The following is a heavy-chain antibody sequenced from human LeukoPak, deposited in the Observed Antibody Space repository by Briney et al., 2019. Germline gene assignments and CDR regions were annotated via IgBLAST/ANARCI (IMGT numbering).Heavy chain of an antibody. V-gene: IGHV1-2*02. CDR3: ARGGQPGPQYSSSWYYYFDY. D-gene: IGHD6-13*01. CDR1: GYTFTGYY. CDR2: INPNSGGT. J-gene: IGHJ4*02. Sequence: EASVKVSCKASGYTFTGYYMHWVRQAPGQGLEWMGWINPNSGGTNYAQKFQGRVTMTGDTSISTAYMELSRLRSDDTAVYYCARGGQPGPQYSSSWYYYFDYWGQGTLVTVSS.